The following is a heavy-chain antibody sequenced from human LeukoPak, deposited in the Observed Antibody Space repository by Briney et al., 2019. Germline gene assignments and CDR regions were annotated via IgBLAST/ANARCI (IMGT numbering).Heavy chain of an antibody. V-gene: IGHV4-4*07. CDR1: GGSISSYY. CDR3: ARDPAPYYDSLTGYYNVYAFDI. D-gene: IGHD3-9*01. CDR2: IYTSGST. J-gene: IGHJ3*02. Sequence: SETRSLTCTVSGGSISSYYWICIRQPAGKGLECIGRIYTSGSTNYNPSLKSRGPMSVDTSKNQFSLKLSSVTAADTGVYYCARDPAPYYDSLTGYYNVYAFDIWGQGTMVTVSS.